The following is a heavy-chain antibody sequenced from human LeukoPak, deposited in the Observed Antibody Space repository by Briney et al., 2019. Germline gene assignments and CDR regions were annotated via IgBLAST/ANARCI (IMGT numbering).Heavy chain of an antibody. Sequence: ASVKVSCKASGGTFSNYAISWVRQAPGQGLEWMGGIIPIFATANYAQKFQGRVTIAADESTSTAYMELSSLRSEDTAVYYCARAVNWGYDYWGQGTLVTVSS. V-gene: IGHV1-69*01. CDR2: IIPIFATA. J-gene: IGHJ4*02. CDR3: ARAVNWGYDY. CDR1: GGTFSNYA. D-gene: IGHD7-27*01.